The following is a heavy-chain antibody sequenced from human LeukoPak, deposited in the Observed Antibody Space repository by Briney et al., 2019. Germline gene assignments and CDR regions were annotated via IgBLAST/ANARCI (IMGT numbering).Heavy chain of an antibody. CDR1: GYTSTSYG. V-gene: IGHV1-18*01. D-gene: IGHD6-19*01. Sequence: PAASVKVSCKASGYTSTSYGISWVRQAPGQGLEWMGWISAYNGDTNYAQKLQGRVTMTTDTSTSTAYMELRSLRSDDTAVYYCARADIRAIASSGWYGFDYWGQGTLVTVSS. CDR3: ARADIRAIASSGWYGFDY. J-gene: IGHJ4*02. CDR2: ISAYNGDT.